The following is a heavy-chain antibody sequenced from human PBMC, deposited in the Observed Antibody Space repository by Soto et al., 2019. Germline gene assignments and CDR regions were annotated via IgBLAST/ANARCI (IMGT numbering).Heavy chain of an antibody. J-gene: IGHJ6*02. CDR3: AKGGYYYDSSGYYYYYGMGV. CDR2: ISWNSGSI. V-gene: IGHV3-9*01. CDR1: GFTFDDYA. D-gene: IGHD3-22*01. Sequence: DVQLVESGGGLEQPGRSLRLSCAASGFTFDDYAMHWVRQAPGKGLEWVSGISWNSGSIGYADSVKGRFTISRDNAKNTLYLQMNSLRAEGTPLYYWAKGGYYYDSSGYYYYYGMGVWGQGTTVTVSS.